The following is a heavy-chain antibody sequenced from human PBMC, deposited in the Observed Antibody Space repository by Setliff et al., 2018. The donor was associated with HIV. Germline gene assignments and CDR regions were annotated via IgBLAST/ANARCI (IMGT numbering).Heavy chain of an antibody. CDR3: ARGDGTKYYYYYYMDV. D-gene: IGHD1-7*01. J-gene: IGHJ6*03. V-gene: IGHV4-39*07. CDR2: IYYSGST. Sequence: KSSETLSLTCTVSGASIGRRSDCWGWIRQPPGKGLEWIGNIYYSGSTYYNPSLKSRVTISVDTSKNQFSLKLSSVTAADTAVYYCARGDGTKYYYYYYMDVWGKGTTVTVSS. CDR1: GASIGRRSDC.